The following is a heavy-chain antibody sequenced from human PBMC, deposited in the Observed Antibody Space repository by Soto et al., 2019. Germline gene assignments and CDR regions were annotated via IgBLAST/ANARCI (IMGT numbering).Heavy chain of an antibody. CDR3: AREGGIVGATAADY. CDR2: TYYGGST. D-gene: IGHD1-26*01. V-gene: IGHV4-31*03. CDR1: AGPISSGGYY. J-gene: IGHJ4*02. Sequence: QVQLQESGPGLVKPSQTLSLTCTVSAGPISSGGYYWSWIRQHQGKGLEWIGYTYYGGSTAYNPSLKIRVTIAVDTSKNQFSLKLSSVTAADTAVYYCAREGGIVGATAADYWGQGTLVTVST.